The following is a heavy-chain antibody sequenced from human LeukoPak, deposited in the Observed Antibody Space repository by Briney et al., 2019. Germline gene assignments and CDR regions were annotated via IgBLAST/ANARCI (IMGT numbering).Heavy chain of an antibody. J-gene: IGHJ4*02. CDR3: ARVGLDWGSIDY. Sequence: SETLSLTCSVYGGSLSPYYWNWIRQPPGKGLEWIGGINHRGSTTYNPSLKSRVTISVDTSNNQFSLKLSSVTAADTAVYYCARVGLDWGSIDYWGQGTLVTVSS. CDR2: INHRGST. CDR1: GGSLSPYY. D-gene: IGHD3/OR15-3a*01. V-gene: IGHV4-34*01.